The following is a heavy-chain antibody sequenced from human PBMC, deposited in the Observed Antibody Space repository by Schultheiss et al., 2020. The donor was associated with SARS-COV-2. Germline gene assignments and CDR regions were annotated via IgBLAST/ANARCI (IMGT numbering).Heavy chain of an antibody. CDR3: ARKRAVIVTPGLDY. CDR2: LNPNSGDT. CDR1: GYTFIGDY. V-gene: IGHV1-2*02. Sequence: ASVKVSCKASGYTFIGDYIHWVRQAPGQGLEWLGCLNPNSGDTYYGQEFQGRVTLTKDTSVSTVYMELSRLTFDDTAVYYCARKRAVIVTPGLDYWGQGTLVTVSS. J-gene: IGHJ4*02. D-gene: IGHD4-17*01.